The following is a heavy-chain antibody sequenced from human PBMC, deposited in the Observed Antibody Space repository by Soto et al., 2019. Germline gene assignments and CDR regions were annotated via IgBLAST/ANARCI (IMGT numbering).Heavy chain of an antibody. J-gene: IGHJ4*02. CDR3: ARGEDYYYDSSGYYY. CDR1: GFTFSSYG. Sequence: GRSLRLSCAASGFTFSSYGMHWVRQAPGKGLEWVAVIWYDGSNKYYADSVKGRFTISRDNSKNTLYLQMNSLRAEDTAVYYCARGEDYYYDSSGYYYWGQGTLVTVSS. V-gene: IGHV3-33*01. CDR2: IWYDGSNK. D-gene: IGHD3-22*01.